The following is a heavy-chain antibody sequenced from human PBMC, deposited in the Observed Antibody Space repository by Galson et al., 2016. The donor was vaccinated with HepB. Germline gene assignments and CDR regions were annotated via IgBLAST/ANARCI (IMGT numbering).Heavy chain of an antibody. CDR1: GGSISSDGYY. J-gene: IGHJ5*02. CDR3: ARHLKIQLWLRGNWFDP. D-gene: IGHD5-18*01. CDR2: IYYSGST. V-gene: IGHV4-31*03. Sequence: TLSLTCSVSGGSISSDGYYWSWIRQHPGKGLEWIGYIYYSGSTYYTPSLKSRVTISADTSTNEFSLKLSSVTAADTAVYYCARHLKIQLWLRGNWFDPWGQGTLVTVSS.